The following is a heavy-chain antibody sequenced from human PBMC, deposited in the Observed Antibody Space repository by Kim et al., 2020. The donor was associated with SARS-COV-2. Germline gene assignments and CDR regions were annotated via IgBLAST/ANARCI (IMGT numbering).Heavy chain of an antibody. V-gene: IGHV7-4-1*02. CDR1: GYTFTSYA. Sequence: ASVKVSCKASGYTFTSYAMNWVRQAPGQGLEWMGWINTNTGNPTYAQGFTGRFVFSLDTSVSTAYLQISSLKAEDTAVYYCARDSWFGELLLPGGWFDPWGQGTLVTVSS. J-gene: IGHJ5*02. D-gene: IGHD3-10*01. CDR3: ARDSWFGELLLPGGWFDP. CDR2: INTNTGNP.